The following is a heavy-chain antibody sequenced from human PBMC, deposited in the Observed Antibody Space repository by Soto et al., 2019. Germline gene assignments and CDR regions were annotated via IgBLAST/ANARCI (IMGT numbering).Heavy chain of an antibody. CDR3: ARVSSSSIFFDY. V-gene: IGHV4-59*08. D-gene: IGHD6-6*01. J-gene: IGHJ4*02. Sequence: ETLSLTCTVSGGSISSYYWSWIRQPPGKGLEWIGYIYYSGSTYYNPSLKSRVTISVDTSKNQFSLKLSSVTAADTAVYYCARVSSSSIFFDYWGQGTLVTVSS. CDR2: IYYSGST. CDR1: GGSISSYY.